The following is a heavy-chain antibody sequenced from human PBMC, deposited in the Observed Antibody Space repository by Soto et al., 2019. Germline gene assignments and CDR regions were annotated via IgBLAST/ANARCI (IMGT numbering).Heavy chain of an antibody. CDR2: IDSSGGTV. Sequence: PGGSLRLSCEASGFTFNDYYMSWIRQAPGKGLECVSYIDSSGGTVCYADSVKGRFTISRDNAKNTLYLQMNSLRAEDTAVYYCARVLPLYGMDVWGQGTTVTVSS. CDR3: ARVLPLYGMDV. V-gene: IGHV3-11*04. J-gene: IGHJ6*02. CDR1: GFTFNDYY.